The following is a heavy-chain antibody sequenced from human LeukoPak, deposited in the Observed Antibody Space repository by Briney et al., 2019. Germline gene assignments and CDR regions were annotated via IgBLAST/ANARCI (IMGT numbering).Heavy chain of an antibody. CDR1: GFTFSSYT. CDR3: ARKESLDY. Sequence: GGSLRLSCAASGFTFSSYTMSWVRQAPGKGLEWVSTITTSDGNTYYADSVKGRFTVSRDNSKNTLYLQMNSLRAEDTAVYYCARKESLDYWGQGTLVTVSS. J-gene: IGHJ4*02. CDR2: ITTSDGNT. V-gene: IGHV3-23*01.